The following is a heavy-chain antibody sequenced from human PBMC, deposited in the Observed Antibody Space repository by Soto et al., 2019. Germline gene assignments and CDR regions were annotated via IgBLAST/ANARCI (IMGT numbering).Heavy chain of an antibody. CDR2: ISDYNGNT. V-gene: IGHV1-18*01. CDR1: GYTFSSYG. J-gene: IGHJ6*02. CDR3: AREGYYSGSGTYSSPRYYGMDV. D-gene: IGHD3-10*01. Sequence: QVQLVQSGAEVKRAGASVKVSCKASGYTFSSYGLSWVRQAPGQGLEWMGWISDYNGNTHYAQKFQGRVIMTTDTSTRTAYMELRSLRSDDTAVYFCAREGYYSGSGTYSSPRYYGMDVWGQGTTVTVSS.